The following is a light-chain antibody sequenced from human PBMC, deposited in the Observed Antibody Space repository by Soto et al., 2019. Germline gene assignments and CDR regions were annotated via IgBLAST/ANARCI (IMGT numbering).Light chain of an antibody. Sequence: EIVMTPSPATLSVSPGERATLSCRASQSVSSYLAWYQQKPGQAPRLLMYGASTRATGIPARFSGSGSGTEFTLTISSLQSEDFAVYYCQQYNNWPPWTFGQGTKVEIK. J-gene: IGKJ1*01. CDR2: GAS. CDR1: QSVSSY. CDR3: QQYNNWPPWT. V-gene: IGKV3-15*01.